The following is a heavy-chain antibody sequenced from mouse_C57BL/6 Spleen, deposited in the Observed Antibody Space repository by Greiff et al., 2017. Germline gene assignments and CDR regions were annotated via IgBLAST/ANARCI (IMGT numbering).Heavy chain of an antibody. D-gene: IGHD1-1*01. CDR3: ARIHTITTVVARYFDV. CDR2: ISSGGSYT. Sequence: DVKLVESGGDLVKPGGSLKLSCAASGFTFSSYGMSWVRQTPDKRLEWVATISSGGSYTYYPDSVKGRFTISRDDAKNTQYLQMSSLKSEDTAMYYCARIHTITTVVARYFDVWGTGTTVTVAS. J-gene: IGHJ1*03. V-gene: IGHV5-6*02. CDR1: GFTFSSYG.